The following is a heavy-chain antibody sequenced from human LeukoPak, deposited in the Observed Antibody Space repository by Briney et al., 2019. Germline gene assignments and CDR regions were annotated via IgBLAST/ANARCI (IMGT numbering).Heavy chain of an antibody. D-gene: IGHD3-3*01. CDR2: VNSNSGNT. Sequence: ASVKVSCKASGYTFTSYDINWVRQATGQGLEWMGWVNSNSGNTGYAQKFQGRVTMTINTSISTAYMELSSLRSEDTAVYYCARGTFWSGYYSDYWGQGTLVTASS. CDR3: ARGTFWSGYYSDY. V-gene: IGHV1-8*01. CDR1: GYTFTSYD. J-gene: IGHJ4*02.